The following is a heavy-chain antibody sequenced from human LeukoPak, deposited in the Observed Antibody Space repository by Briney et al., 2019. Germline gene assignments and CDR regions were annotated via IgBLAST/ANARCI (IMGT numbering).Heavy chain of an antibody. V-gene: IGHV3-21*01. D-gene: IGHD4-23*01. Sequence: GESLRLSCAASGFTFSSYSMNWVRQAPGKGLEWVSSISSSSSYIYYADSVEGRFTISRDNAKNSLYLQMNSLRAEDTAVYYCARDYGGNSVYYYYMDIWGKGTTVTVSS. J-gene: IGHJ6*03. CDR3: ARDYGGNSVYYYYMDI. CDR2: ISSSSSYI. CDR1: GFTFSSYS.